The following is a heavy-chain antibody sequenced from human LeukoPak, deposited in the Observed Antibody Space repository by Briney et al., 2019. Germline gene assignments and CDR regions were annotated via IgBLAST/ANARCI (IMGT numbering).Heavy chain of an antibody. J-gene: IGHJ4*02. CDR1: GYTFTSYA. CDR3: ARDYYGSRSYPPDY. V-gene: IGHV7-4-1*02. Sequence: ASVKVSCKASGYTFTSYAMNWVRQAPGQGLEWMGWINTNTGNPTYAQGFTGRFVFSLGTSVSTAYLQISSLKAEDTAVYYCARDYYGSRSYPPDYWGQGTLVTVSS. CDR2: INTNTGNP. D-gene: IGHD3-10*01.